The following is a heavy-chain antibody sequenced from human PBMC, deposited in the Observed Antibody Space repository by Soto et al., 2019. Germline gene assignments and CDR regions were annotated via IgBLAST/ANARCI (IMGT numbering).Heavy chain of an antibody. J-gene: IGHJ3*02. CDR1: GFTFSSYA. D-gene: IGHD3-3*01. CDR2: ISGSGGST. Sequence: GGSLRLSCAASGFTFSSYAMSWVRQAPGKGLEWVSAISGSGGSTYYADSVKGRFTISRDNSKNTLYLQMNSLRAEDTAVYYCATFLHSSCERFRFLEWLWCAFDIWGQGTMVTVSS. V-gene: IGHV3-23*01. CDR3: ATFLHSSCERFRFLEWLWCAFDI.